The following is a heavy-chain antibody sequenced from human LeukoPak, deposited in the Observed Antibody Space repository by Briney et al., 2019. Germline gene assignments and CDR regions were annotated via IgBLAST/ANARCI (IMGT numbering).Heavy chain of an antibody. Sequence: GGSLRLSCAASGFTFSSYAMSWVRQAPGKGLEWVSAISGSGGSTYYADSVKGRFTISRDNSKNTLYLQMNSLRAEDTAVYYCARAQFTYGANSNHNFIDVWGKGTTVTVSS. CDR3: ARAQFTYGANSNHNFIDV. CDR1: GFTFSSYA. D-gene: IGHD4/OR15-4a*01. V-gene: IGHV3-23*01. CDR2: ISGSGGST. J-gene: IGHJ6*04.